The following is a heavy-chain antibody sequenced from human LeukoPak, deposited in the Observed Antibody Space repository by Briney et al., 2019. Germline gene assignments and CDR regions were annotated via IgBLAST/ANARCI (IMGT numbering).Heavy chain of an antibody. J-gene: IGHJ4*02. CDR2: TYYSSKWYN. D-gene: IGHD3-3*01. Sequence: SRXXEWLGRTYYSSKWYNYYAISVQSRITVNPDTSQNQFSLQLNSVTPEDTAVYYCAGSGSFFAYWGQGTLVTVSS. CDR3: AGSGSFFAY. V-gene: IGHV6-1*01.